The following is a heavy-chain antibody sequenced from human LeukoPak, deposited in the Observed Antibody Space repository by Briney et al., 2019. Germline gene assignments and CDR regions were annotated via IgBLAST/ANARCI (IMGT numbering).Heavy chain of an antibody. CDR2: ITGSGYSI. CDR3: ATDTFY. Sequence: GGSLRLSCAASGFTFSTYRMNWVRQVPGKGLEWVSSITGSGYSIYYADSVKGRFTISRDNAKSSLYLQMNSLRAEDTAVYYCATDTFYWGQGTLVTVSS. V-gene: IGHV3-21*01. CDR1: GFTFSTYR. D-gene: IGHD2-2*02. J-gene: IGHJ4*02.